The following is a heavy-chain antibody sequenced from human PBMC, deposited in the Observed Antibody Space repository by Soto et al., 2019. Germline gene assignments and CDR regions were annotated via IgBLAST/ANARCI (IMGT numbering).Heavy chain of an antibody. CDR2: ISYDGSNK. Sequence: QVPLVESGGGVVQPGRSLRLSCAASGFTFSSYGMHWVRQAPGKGLEWVAVISYDGSNKYYADSVKGRFTISRDNSKNTLYLQMNSLRAEDTAVYYCAKGSWYFDYWGQGTLVTVSS. D-gene: IGHD3-10*01. CDR1: GFTFSSYG. CDR3: AKGSWYFDY. J-gene: IGHJ4*02. V-gene: IGHV3-30*18.